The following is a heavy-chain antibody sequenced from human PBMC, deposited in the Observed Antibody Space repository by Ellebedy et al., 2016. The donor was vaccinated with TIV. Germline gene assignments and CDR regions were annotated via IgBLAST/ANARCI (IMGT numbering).Heavy chain of an antibody. D-gene: IGHD3-22*01. CDR3: AKGTSSGFNYDRVGCEY. V-gene: IGHV3-23*01. Sequence: PGGSLRLSCAASGFTFSSFAMHWVRQAPGKGLEWLSVISGGGDRTYHADSVKGRLTITRDNSKNTLYLQVDRVTAEDTAVYYCAKGTSSGFNYDRVGCEYWGQGTLVTVSS. CDR1: GFTFSSFA. J-gene: IGHJ4*02. CDR2: ISGGGDRT.